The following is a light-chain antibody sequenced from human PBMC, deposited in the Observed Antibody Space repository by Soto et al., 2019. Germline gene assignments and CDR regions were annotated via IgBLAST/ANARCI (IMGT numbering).Light chain of an antibody. CDR3: NSYTSSSTLYV. CDR2: EVT. J-gene: IGLJ1*01. V-gene: IGLV2-14*01. Sequence: QSALTQPASVSGSPGQSITISCTGTSSDIGGYNYVSWYQQYPGKAPKLILYEVTNRPSGISDRFFGSKSGNTASLTITGXQAXXXXXXYCNSYTSSSTLYVFGTGTKLTVL. CDR1: SSDIGGYNY.